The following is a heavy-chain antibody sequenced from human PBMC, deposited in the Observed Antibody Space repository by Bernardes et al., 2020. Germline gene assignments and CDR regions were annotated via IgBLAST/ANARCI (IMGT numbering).Heavy chain of an antibody. Sequence: GGSLRLSCAASGFTFSNAWMSWVRQAPGKGLEWVGRIKSKTDGGTTDYAAPVKGRFTISRDDSKNTLYLQMNSLKTEDTAVYYCTTAETVTTALDYYYGMDVWGQGTTVTVSS. V-gene: IGHV3-15*01. CDR1: GFTFSNAW. J-gene: IGHJ6*02. D-gene: IGHD4-17*01. CDR2: IKSKTDGGTT. CDR3: TTAETVTTALDYYYGMDV.